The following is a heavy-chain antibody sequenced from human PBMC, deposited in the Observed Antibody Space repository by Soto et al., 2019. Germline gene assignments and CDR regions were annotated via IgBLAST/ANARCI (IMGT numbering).Heavy chain of an antibody. J-gene: IGHJ4*02. D-gene: IGHD1-26*01. V-gene: IGHV4-34*01. CDR3: AKGGYYGGYSGY. CDR2: INQSGST. CDR1: GGSFSGYY. Sequence: SETLSLTCAVYGGSFSGYYWSWIRQPPGKGLEWIGEINQSGSTNHNPSLKSRVTISVDTSNNQFSLKLTSVTAADTAVYYCAKGGYYGGYSGYWGQGTLVTV.